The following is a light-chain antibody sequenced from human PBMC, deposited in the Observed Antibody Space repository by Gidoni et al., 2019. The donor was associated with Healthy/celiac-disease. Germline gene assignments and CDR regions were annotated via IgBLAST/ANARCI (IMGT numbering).Light chain of an antibody. V-gene: IGKV1-13*02. CDR3: HHSNSYPQT. CDR2: HAS. J-gene: IGKJ1*01. Sequence: AIQLTQSPSSLSASVGDRVTITCRARQGINSALAWYQQKPGKAPDLLIYHASTLESGVPSRFSGSGAGTDFTLTISSLQPEDFATYYCHHSNSYPQTCXQXTKVEIK. CDR1: QGINSA.